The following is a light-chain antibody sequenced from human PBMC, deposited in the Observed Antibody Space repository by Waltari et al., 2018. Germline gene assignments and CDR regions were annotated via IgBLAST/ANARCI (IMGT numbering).Light chain of an antibody. J-gene: IGKJ1*01. CDR3: QQRSNWPQWT. CDR2: DAS. CDR1: QSVSSY. V-gene: IGKV3-11*01. Sequence: EIVLIQSPATLSLSPGERATLSCRASQSVSSYLAWYHQKPGQAPRLLIYDASNRATGIPARFSGSGSGTDFTLTISSLEPEDFAVYYCQQRSNWPQWTFGQGTKVEI.